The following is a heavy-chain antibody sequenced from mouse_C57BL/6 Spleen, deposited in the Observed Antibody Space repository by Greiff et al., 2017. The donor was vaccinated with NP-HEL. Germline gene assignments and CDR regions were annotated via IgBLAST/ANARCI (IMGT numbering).Heavy chain of an antibody. D-gene: IGHD1-1*01. CDR2: IYPGDGDT. CDR1: GYAFSSSW. Sequence: QVQLQQSGPELVKPGASVKISCKASGYAFSSSWMNWVKQRPGKGLEWIGRIYPGDGDTNYNGKFKGKATLTADKSSSTAYMQLSSRTSEDSSVYVCAKYYYGSSHYYYDYWGQGTTLTVSS. V-gene: IGHV1-82*01. CDR3: AKYYYGSSHYYYDY. J-gene: IGHJ2*01.